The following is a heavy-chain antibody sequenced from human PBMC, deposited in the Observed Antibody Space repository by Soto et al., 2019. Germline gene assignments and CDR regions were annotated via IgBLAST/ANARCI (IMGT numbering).Heavy chain of an antibody. CDR1: GFTFSSYT. J-gene: IGHJ4*02. Sequence: EVQLVESGGGLVKPGGSLRLACAASGFTFSSYTMNWVRQAPGKGLEWVSSITSSSNYIYYADSAKGRFTISRDNADNSLFLQMSRLRAEDSAVYYCVRDQSLFGTVIPRHFDYWGQGILVTVSS. CDR2: ITSSSNYI. D-gene: IGHD3-3*01. CDR3: VRDQSLFGTVIPRHFDY. V-gene: IGHV3-21*01.